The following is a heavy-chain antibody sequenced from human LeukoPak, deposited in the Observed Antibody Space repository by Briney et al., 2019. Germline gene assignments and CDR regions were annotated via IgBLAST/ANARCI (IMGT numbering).Heavy chain of an antibody. CDR3: AKDLVSHRSVGSSEKVDY. V-gene: IGHV3-23*01. D-gene: IGHD3-10*01. CDR1: GFIVSNNY. J-gene: IGHJ4*02. CDR2: ILGGGDTT. Sequence: GGSLRLSCAASGFIVSNNYINWVRQAPGKGLEWVSAILGGGDTTSYADSVKGRFTISRDNSKNTLYLQMNSLRAEDTAIYYCAKDLVSHRSVGSSEKVDYWGQGTLVIV.